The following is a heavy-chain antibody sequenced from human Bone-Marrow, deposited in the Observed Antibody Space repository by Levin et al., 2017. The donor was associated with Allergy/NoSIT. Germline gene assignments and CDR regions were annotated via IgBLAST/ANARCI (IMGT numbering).Heavy chain of an antibody. V-gene: IGHV3-21*01. CDR1: GFTFSSYS. CDR2: ISSSSSYI. J-gene: IGHJ4*02. Sequence: GESLKISCAASGFTFSSYSMNWVRQAPGKGLEWVSSISSSSSYIYYADSVKGRFTISRDNAKNSLYLQMNSLRAEDTAVYYCARFPSYDILTGSKWGQGTLVTVSS. CDR3: ARFPSYDILTGSK. D-gene: IGHD3-9*01.